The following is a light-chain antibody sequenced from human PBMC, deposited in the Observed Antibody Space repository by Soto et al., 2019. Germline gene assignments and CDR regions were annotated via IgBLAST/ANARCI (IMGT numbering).Light chain of an antibody. CDR3: QQYGRSPPIT. V-gene: IGKV3-20*01. Sequence: EIWLTQSPGTLSLSPGERATLSCRASQTVSSSYLAWYQQKPGQAPRLLIYGVSSRATGIPDRFSGSGSGTDFTLTISRLEPEDFAVYYCQQYGRSPPITFGQGTRLEIK. CDR1: QTVSSSY. CDR2: GVS. J-gene: IGKJ5*01.